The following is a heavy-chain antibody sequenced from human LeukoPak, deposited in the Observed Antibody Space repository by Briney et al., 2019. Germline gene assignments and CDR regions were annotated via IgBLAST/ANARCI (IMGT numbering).Heavy chain of an antibody. Sequence: SETLSLTCTVSGGSISSSSYYWGWIRQPPGKGLEWIGTIYYSGSTYYNPSLKSRVTISVDTSKNQFSLRLSSVPAADTAVYYCARLLNFGSGSSYPPGNWFDPWGQGTLVTVSS. V-gene: IGHV4-39*01. CDR1: GGSISSSSYY. CDR3: ARLLNFGSGSSYPPGNWFDP. D-gene: IGHD3-10*01. CDR2: IYYSGST. J-gene: IGHJ5*02.